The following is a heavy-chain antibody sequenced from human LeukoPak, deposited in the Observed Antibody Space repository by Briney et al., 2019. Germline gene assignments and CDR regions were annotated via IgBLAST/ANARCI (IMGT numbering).Heavy chain of an antibody. Sequence: GASVKVSCKASGYTFTSYGISWVRQAPEQGLEWMGWISAYNGNTNYAQKLQGRVTMTTDTSTSTGYMELRSLRSDDTAVYYCARTSYVWGSYRPDDALDIWGQGTMVTISS. CDR3: ARTSYVWGSYRPDDALDI. CDR1: GYTFTSYG. V-gene: IGHV1-18*01. J-gene: IGHJ3*02. D-gene: IGHD3-16*02. CDR2: ISAYNGNT.